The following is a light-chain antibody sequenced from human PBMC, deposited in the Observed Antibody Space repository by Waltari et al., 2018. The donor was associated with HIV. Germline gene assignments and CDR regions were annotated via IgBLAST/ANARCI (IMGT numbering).Light chain of an antibody. J-gene: IGLJ1*01. V-gene: IGLV3-25*03. CDR2: KDN. CDR1: ALPKQY. Sequence: SYELTHPPSVSVSPGQTARITCSGDALPKQYAYWYQQKPGQAPFMVIYKDNERPSGIPERFSGSSSGTTVTLTISGVHTEDEADYYCQSADSTGSYPDVFGTGTKVTVL. CDR3: QSADSTGSYPDV.